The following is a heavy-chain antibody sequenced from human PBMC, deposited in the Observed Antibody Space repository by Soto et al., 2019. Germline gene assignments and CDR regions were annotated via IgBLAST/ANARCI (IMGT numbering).Heavy chain of an antibody. J-gene: IGHJ4*02. CDR1: GDSINNGGHY. V-gene: IGHV4-31*03. CDR2: IYYSGTT. CDR3: ARSAVGATKSGFDS. D-gene: IGHD1-26*01. Sequence: QVQLQESGPGLVKPSQTLSLTCNVSGDSINNGGHYWSWIRQPPGQGLEWIGFIYYSGTTYYNPSLKSRVTISVHTSKIQFSLKLNSVTAADTAVYYCARSAVGATKSGFDSWGQGTLVTVSS.